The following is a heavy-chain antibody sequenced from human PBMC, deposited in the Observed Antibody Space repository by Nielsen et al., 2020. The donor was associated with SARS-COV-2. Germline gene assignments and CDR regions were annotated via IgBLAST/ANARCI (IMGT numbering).Heavy chain of an antibody. CDR2: IDWDDDK. D-gene: IGHD3-3*01. V-gene: IGHV2-70*01. CDR3: ARIIFRYDFWSGYYPYGMDV. CDR1: GFSLSTSGMC. Sequence: SGPTLVVKPTQTLTLTCTFSGFSLSTSGMCVSWIRQPPGKALEWLALIDWDDDKYYSTSLKTRLTISKDTSKNQVVLTMTNMDPVDTATYYCARIIFRYDFWSGYYPYGMDVWGQGTTVTVSS. J-gene: IGHJ6*02.